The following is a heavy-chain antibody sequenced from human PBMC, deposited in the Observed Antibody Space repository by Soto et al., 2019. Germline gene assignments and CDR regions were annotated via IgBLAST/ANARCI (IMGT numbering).Heavy chain of an antibody. V-gene: IGHV3-11*01. J-gene: IGHJ6*02. CDR3: ARHRYYEGSVPGYGMDV. D-gene: IGHD3-16*01. CDR2: ISSGGSFI. Sequence: QVQLVESGGGLVKPGGSLRLSCAASGFTFSDYYMSWIRQAPGKGLEYISYISSGGSFIYYADSVKGLFTISRDTAKTPMYLQMYSLRAEDPALYYCARHRYYEGSVPGYGMDVWGQGTTVTVSS. CDR1: GFTFSDYY.